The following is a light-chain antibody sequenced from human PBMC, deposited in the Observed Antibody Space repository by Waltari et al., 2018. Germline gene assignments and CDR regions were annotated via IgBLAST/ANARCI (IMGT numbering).Light chain of an antibody. CDR2: RAS. V-gene: IGKV3-20*01. CDR3: QQHGTLPAT. J-gene: IGKJ1*01. Sequence: EIVLTQSPGTASLSPGERVTLSCRAGQSVGSSSLAWYQQKPGQAPRLVIYRASRRATGIPDRFSGSGSGTDFSLTISRLEPEDFAVYYCQQHGTLPATFGQGTKVEIK. CDR1: QSVGSSS.